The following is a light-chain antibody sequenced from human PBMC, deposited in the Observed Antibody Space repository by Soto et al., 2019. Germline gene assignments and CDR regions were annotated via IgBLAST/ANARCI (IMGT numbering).Light chain of an antibody. CDR2: EVS. CDR1: SSDVGTYNY. J-gene: IGLJ1*01. Sequence: QSALTQPASVSGSPGQSITISCTGTSSDVGTYNYVSWYQHHPGKAPKLIIYEVSNRPSGVSNRFSGSKSGSTASLTISGLQAEDEADYHRTSYTRETALVFGTGTKLTVL. CDR3: TSYTRETALV. V-gene: IGLV2-14*01.